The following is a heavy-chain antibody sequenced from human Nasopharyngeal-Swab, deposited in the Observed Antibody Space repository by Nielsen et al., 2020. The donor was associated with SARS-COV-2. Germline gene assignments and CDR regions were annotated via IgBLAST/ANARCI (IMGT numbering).Heavy chain of an antibody. CDR3: ARGDGSYYSYYYYYMDV. J-gene: IGHJ6*03. V-gene: IGHV3-13*01. CDR1: GFTFSSYD. D-gene: IGHD1-26*01. Sequence: GVLKISCAASGFTFSSYDMHWVRQATGKGLEWVSAIGTAGDTYYPGSVKGRFTISRENAKNSLYLQMNSLRAGDTAVYYCARGDGSYYSYYYYYMDVWGKGTTVTVSS. CDR2: IGTAGDT.